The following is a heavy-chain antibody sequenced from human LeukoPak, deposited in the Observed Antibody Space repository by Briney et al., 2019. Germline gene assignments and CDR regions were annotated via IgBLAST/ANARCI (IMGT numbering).Heavy chain of an antibody. J-gene: IGHJ3*02. Sequence: PSETLSLTCTVSGGSISSSSYYWGWIRQPPGKGLEWIGSIYYSGSTYYNPSLKSRVTISVDTSKNQFSLKLSSVTAADTAVYYCARRQWITIFGVVKDAFDIWGQGTMVTVSS. CDR3: ARRQWITIFGVVKDAFDI. D-gene: IGHD3-3*01. CDR1: GGSISSSSYY. CDR2: IYYSGST. V-gene: IGHV4-39*07.